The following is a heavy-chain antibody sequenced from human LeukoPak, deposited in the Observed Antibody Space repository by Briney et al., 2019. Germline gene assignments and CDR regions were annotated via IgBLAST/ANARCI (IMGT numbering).Heavy chain of an antibody. D-gene: IGHD3-22*01. CDR2: TNHSGST. CDR3: ATAHGAVITTSFDY. J-gene: IGHJ4*02. Sequence: SETLSLTCAVYGGSFSGYYWSWIRQPPGKGLEWIGETNHSGSTNYNPSLKSRVTISVDTSRNQFSLKLSSVTAADTAVYYCATAHGAVITTSFDYWGQGTLVTVSS. CDR1: GGSFSGYY. V-gene: IGHV4-34*01.